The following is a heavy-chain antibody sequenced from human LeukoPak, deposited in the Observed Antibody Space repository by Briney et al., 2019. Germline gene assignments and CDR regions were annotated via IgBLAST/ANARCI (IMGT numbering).Heavy chain of an antibody. V-gene: IGHV3-48*04. CDR1: GFTFSSYS. D-gene: IGHD1-26*01. CDR3: VTGRSSHDY. Sequence: GGSLRLSCAASGFTFSSYSMNWVRQAPGKGLEWVAYISTSGSTIYYADSVKGRFTISRDNPKNSLYLQMNSLTVEDTAVYYCVTGRSSHDYWGQGTLVTVSS. CDR2: ISTSGSTI. J-gene: IGHJ4*02.